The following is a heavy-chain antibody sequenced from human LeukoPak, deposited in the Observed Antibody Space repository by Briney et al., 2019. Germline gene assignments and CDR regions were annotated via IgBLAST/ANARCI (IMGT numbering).Heavy chain of an antibody. J-gene: IGHJ4*02. CDR2: ITGSGDNT. Sequence: GGSLRLSCAASGFTFSSYWMSWVRQPPGKGLEWVSTITGSGDNTYYTDSVKGRSIISRDRSKNTLYLQMNNLRAEDTAVYYCAKVTGVPDFWGQGTLVTVSS. D-gene: IGHD7-27*01. CDR3: AKVTGVPDF. V-gene: IGHV3-23*01. CDR1: GFTFSSYW.